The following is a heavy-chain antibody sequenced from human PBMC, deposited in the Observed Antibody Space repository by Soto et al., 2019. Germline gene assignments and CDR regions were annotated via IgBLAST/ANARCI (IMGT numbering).Heavy chain of an antibody. CDR3: ARDGMTTGDT. V-gene: IGHV4-4*07. D-gene: IGHD2-21*02. J-gene: IGHJ4*02. CDR2: VFSSVSA. Sequence: PSAPLCVTCSVAWFSVVSYTWSRVRQPANKGLEWIGRVFSSVSATYNPSLKSRVSISMDTAENRISLKLDSVTAADAGVYFCARDGMTTGDTWGPGTLVTVSS. CDR1: WFSVVSYT.